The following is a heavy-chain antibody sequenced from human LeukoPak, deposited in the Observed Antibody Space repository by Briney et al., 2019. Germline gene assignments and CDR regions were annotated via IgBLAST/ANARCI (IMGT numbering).Heavy chain of an antibody. CDR3: ARVRYNWNRDFDY. Sequence: PSETLSLTCTVSGHSISSGYYWGWIRQPPGKGLEWIGSMFHSGSTYYNPSLKSRVTMSVDTSKNQFSLKLSSVTAADTAVYYCARVRYNWNRDFDYWGQGTLVTVSS. D-gene: IGHD1-20*01. CDR1: GHSISSGYY. V-gene: IGHV4-38-2*02. CDR2: MFHSGST. J-gene: IGHJ4*02.